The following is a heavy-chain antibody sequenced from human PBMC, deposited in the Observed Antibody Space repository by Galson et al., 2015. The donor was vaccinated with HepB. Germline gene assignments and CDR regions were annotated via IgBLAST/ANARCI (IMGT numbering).Heavy chain of an antibody. Sequence: SLRLSRAASGFTFSSYAMHWVRQAPGKGLEWVAFISHSGTTEDYADSVRGRFSVSRDNSKDTLYLQMNRLRTDDTAVYWCTYSDHLETDYWGQGTLVTVSS. CDR2: ISHSGTTE. J-gene: IGHJ4*02. D-gene: IGHD4-17*01. CDR1: GFTFSSYA. V-gene: IGHV3-30*04. CDR3: TYSDHLETDY.